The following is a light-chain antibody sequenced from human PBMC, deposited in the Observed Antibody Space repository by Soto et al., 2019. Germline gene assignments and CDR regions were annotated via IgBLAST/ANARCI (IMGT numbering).Light chain of an antibody. Sequence: QSALTQPASVSGSPGQSITISCTGTSSDVVNDLLVSWYQQQPGKAPKLMIYEGTKRPAGVPDRFSGSKSGNTASLTISGLQAEDEADYYCCSYAGSYTLVFGTGTKLTVL. CDR1: SSDVVNDLL. V-gene: IGLV2-23*01. CDR2: EGT. CDR3: CSYAGSYTLV. J-gene: IGLJ1*01.